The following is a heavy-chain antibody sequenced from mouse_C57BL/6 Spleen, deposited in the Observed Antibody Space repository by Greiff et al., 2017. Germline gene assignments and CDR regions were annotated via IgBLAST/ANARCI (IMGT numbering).Heavy chain of an antibody. J-gene: IGHJ4*01. CDR2: IYPGSGNT. Sequence: VQLVESGPELVKPGASVKISCKASGYSFTSYYIHWVKQRPGQGLEWIGWIYPGSGNTKYNETFKGKATLTAATSSSTAYMQLSSLTSEDSAVYYCARWDYYGSRNCAMDYWGQGTSVTVSS. V-gene: IGHV1-66*01. CDR1: GYSFTSYY. D-gene: IGHD1-1*01. CDR3: ARWDYYGSRNCAMDY.